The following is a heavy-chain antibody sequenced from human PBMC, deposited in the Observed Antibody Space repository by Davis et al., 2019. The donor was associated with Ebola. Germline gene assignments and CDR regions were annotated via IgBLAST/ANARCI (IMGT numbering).Heavy chain of an antibody. Sequence: GSLRLSCAVYGGSFSGYYWSWIRQPPGKGLEWIGEISQSGSTNYNPSLKSRVTISVDRSKNQFSLKLSSVTAADTAVYYCARGSYYYYYGMDVWGQGTTVTVSS. CDR2: ISQSGST. J-gene: IGHJ6*02. CDR1: GGSFSGYY. V-gene: IGHV4-34*01. CDR3: ARGSYYYYYGMDV.